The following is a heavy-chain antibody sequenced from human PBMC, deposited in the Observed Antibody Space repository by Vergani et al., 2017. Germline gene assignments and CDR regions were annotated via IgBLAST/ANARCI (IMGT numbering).Heavy chain of an antibody. CDR3: ARRRSSAYGDYASNAFDI. V-gene: IGHV4-34*01. CDR1: GGSFSGYY. CDR2: INHSGST. J-gene: IGHJ3*02. Sequence: QVQLQQWGAGLLKPSETLSLTCAVYGGSFSGYYWSWIRQPPGKGLEWIGEINHSGSTNYNPSLKSRVTISVDTSKNQFSLKLSSVTAADTAVYYCARRRSSAYGDYASNAFDIWGQGTTVTVSS. D-gene: IGHD4-17*01.